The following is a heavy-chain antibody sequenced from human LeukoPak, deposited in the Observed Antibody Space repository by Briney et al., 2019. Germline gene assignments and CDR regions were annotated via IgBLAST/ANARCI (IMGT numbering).Heavy chain of an antibody. CDR1: GFTFSSYA. V-gene: IGHV3-30*04. J-gene: IGHJ4*02. CDR2: ISYDGSNK. CDR3: ARDGIQLPDTLDY. Sequence: PGGSLRLSCAASGFTFSSYAMHWVRQAPGKGLEWVAVISYDGSNKYYADSVKGRFTISRDNSKNTLYLQMNSLRAEDTAVYYCARDGIQLPDTLDYWGLGTLVTVSS. D-gene: IGHD1-1*01.